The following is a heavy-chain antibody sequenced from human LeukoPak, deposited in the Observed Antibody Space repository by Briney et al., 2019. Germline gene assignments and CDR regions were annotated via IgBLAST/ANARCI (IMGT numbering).Heavy chain of an antibody. CDR2: IIPIFGTA. CDR3: ARGGALGYPFDP. CDR1: GGTFSSYA. V-gene: IGHV1-69*13. J-gene: IGHJ5*02. Sequence: GASVKVSCKASGGTFSSYAISWVRQAPGQGLEWMGGIIPIFGTANYAQKFQGRVTITADESTSTAYMELSSLRSEDTAVYYCARGGALGYPFDPWGQGTLVTVSS. D-gene: IGHD2-15*01.